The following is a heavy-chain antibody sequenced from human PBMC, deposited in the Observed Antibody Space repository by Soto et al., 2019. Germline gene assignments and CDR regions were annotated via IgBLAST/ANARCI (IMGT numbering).Heavy chain of an antibody. V-gene: IGHV4-4*02. Sequence: SETLSLTCTVSGGSISSSNWWSWVRQPPGKGLEWIGEIYHSGSTNYNPSLKSRVTISVDKSKNQFSLKLSSVTAADTAVYYCARVKASGVNFDYWGQGTLVTVSS. D-gene: IGHD3-10*01. CDR1: GGSISSSNW. CDR3: ARVKASGVNFDY. J-gene: IGHJ4*02. CDR2: IYHSGST.